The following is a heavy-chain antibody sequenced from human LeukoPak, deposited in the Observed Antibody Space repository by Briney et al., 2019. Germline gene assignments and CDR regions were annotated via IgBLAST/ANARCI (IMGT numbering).Heavy chain of an antibody. J-gene: IGHJ5*02. D-gene: IGHD4-11*01. V-gene: IGHV4-34*01. CDR1: GGSFSGYY. CDR2: INHSGST. CDR3: ASMTTVGGWFDP. Sequence: SETLSLTCAVYGGSFSGYYWSWIRQPPGKGLEWIGEINHSGSTNYNPSLKSRVTISVDTSKNQFSLKLSSVTAADTAVYYCASMTTVGGWFDPWGQGTLVTVSS.